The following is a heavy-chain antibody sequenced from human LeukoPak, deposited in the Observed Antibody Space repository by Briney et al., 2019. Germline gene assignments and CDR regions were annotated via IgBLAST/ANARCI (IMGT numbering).Heavy chain of an antibody. CDR3: ARDPGFLDRFDY. J-gene: IGHJ4*02. D-gene: IGHD3/OR15-3a*01. CDR1: GVTFSSYA. CDR2: ISYDGSNK. Sequence: GGSLRLSCAATGVTFSSYAMHLVRQAPGKGLEWVAVISYDGSNKYYADSVKGRFTISRDNSKNTLYLQMNSLRAEDTAVYYCARDPGFLDRFDYWGQGTLVTVSS. V-gene: IGHV3-30-3*01.